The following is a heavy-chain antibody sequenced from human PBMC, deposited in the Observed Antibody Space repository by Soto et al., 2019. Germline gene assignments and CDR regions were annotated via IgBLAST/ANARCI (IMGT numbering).Heavy chain of an antibody. V-gene: IGHV3-30*03. D-gene: IGHD1-26*01. J-gene: IGHJ4*02. CDR3: ARDEAFSAPYYLDY. CDR1: EFTFSSHL. CDR2: ISNDGDYK. Sequence: VQLVESGGGVVQPGRSLRLSCVASEFTFSSHLMHWVRQAPGKGLEWVAFISNDGDYKNYADSVKGRCTISRDNSKDTVYLEIHSLRPEDTALYHCARDEAFSAPYYLDYWGQGTLVIVS.